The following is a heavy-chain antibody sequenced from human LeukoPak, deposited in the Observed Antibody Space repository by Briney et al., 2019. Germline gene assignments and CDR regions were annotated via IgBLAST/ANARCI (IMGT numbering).Heavy chain of an antibody. CDR1: GYSFTSYW. Sequence: GESLKISCKGSGYSFTSYWIGWVRQMPGKGLEWMGIIYPGDSDTRYSPSFQGQVTISADKSISTAYLQWSSLKASDTAMYYCARPPDSSGYYAEYFQHWGQGTLVTVSS. CDR2: IYPGDSDT. CDR3: ARPPDSSGYYAEYFQH. V-gene: IGHV5-51*01. J-gene: IGHJ1*01. D-gene: IGHD3-22*01.